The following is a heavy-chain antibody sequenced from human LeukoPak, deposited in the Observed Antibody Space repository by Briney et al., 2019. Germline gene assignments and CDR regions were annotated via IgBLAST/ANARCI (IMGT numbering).Heavy chain of an antibody. J-gene: IGHJ4*02. CDR1: GFTVSSNY. Sequence: PGGSLRLSCAASGFTVSSNYMSWVRQAPEKGLEWVSGISGSGGTTYYADSVKGRFTISRDNSKNTLYLQMNYLRAEDTALYYCAKNIAAPTTPFDYWGQGTLVTVSS. V-gene: IGHV3-23*01. CDR2: ISGSGGTT. CDR3: AKNIAAPTTPFDY. D-gene: IGHD6-13*01.